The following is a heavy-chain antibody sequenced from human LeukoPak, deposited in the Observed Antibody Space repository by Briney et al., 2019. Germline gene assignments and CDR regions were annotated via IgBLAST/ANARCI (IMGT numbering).Heavy chain of an antibody. D-gene: IGHD3-9*01. CDR3: ARDEVDYDILTGYYWY. CDR1: GFTFSSYA. Sequence: GGSLRLSCAASGFTFSSYAMSWVRQAPGKGLEWVSAISGSGGSTYYADSVKGRFTISRDNAKNSLYLQMNSLRAEDTAVYYCARDEVDYDILTGYYWYWGQGTLVTVSS. V-gene: IGHV3-23*01. J-gene: IGHJ4*02. CDR2: ISGSGGST.